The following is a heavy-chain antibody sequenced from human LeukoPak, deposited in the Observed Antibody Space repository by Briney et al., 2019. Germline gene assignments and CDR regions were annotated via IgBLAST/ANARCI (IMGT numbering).Heavy chain of an antibody. CDR2: ISSSGSTI. J-gene: IGHJ3*02. V-gene: IGHV3-48*03. CDR3: AMYYDYVWGSSYAFDI. D-gene: IGHD3-16*01. CDR1: GFTFSSYE. Sequence: GGSLRLSCAASGFTFSSYEMNWVRQAPGKGREWVSYISSSGSTIYYADSVKGRFTISRDNAKNSLYLQMNSLRAEDTAVYYCAMYYDYVWGSSYAFDIWGQGTMVTVSS.